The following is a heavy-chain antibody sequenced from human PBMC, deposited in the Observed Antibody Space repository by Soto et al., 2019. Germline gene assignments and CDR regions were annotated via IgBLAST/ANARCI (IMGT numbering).Heavy chain of an antibody. CDR1: GFTFSSYG. V-gene: IGHV3-30*18. D-gene: IGHD4-4*01. Sequence: PGGSLRLSCAASGFTFSSYGMHWVRQAPGKGLEWVAVISYDGSNKYYADYVKGRFTISRDNSKNTLYLQMNSLRAEDTAVYYCAKDRNEGDGYNNGYLDYWGQGTLVTVSS. CDR3: AKDRNEGDGYNNGYLDY. CDR2: ISYDGSNK. J-gene: IGHJ4*02.